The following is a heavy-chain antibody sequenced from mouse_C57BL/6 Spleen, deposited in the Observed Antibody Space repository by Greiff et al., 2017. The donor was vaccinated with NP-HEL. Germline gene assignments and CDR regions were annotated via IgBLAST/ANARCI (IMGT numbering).Heavy chain of an antibody. Sequence: VKLMESGPGLVQPSQSLSITCTVSGFSLTSYGVHWVRQSPGKGLEWLGVIWSGGSTDYNAAFISRLSISKDNSKSQVFFKMNSLQADDTAIYYCARNYYGNYWYFDVWGTGTTVTVSS. J-gene: IGHJ1*03. CDR3: ARNYYGNYWYFDV. CDR2: IWSGGST. CDR1: GFSLTSYG. V-gene: IGHV2-2*01. D-gene: IGHD2-1*01.